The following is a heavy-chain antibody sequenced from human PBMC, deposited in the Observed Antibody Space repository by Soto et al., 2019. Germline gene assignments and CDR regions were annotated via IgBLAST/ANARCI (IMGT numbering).Heavy chain of an antibody. V-gene: IGHV3-30*18. J-gene: IGHJ6*02. Sequence: PGESLKISCAASGFTFSSYGMHWVRQAPGKGLEWVAVISYDGSNRYYADSVKGRFTISRDNSKNTLYLQMNSLRAEDTAVYYCAKDIVVVPAVLYYYYYYGMDVWGQGTTVTVSS. CDR3: AKDIVVVPAVLYYYYYYGMDV. D-gene: IGHD2-2*01. CDR1: GFTFSSYG. CDR2: ISYDGSNR.